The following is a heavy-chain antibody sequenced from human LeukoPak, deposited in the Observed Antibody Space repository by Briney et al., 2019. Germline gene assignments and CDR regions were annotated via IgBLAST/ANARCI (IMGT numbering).Heavy chain of an antibody. J-gene: IGHJ6*03. D-gene: IGHD5-12*01. CDR1: EFLFSSYS. V-gene: IGHV3-48*04. CDR2: ISSSSSAI. CDR3: ARIYSEDGRYYFHYMDV. Sequence: GGSLRLSCAASEFLFSSYSMNWVRQAPGKGLEWVSCISSSSSAIYYADSVKGRFTISRDNAKNSLYLQMNSLRADDTAVYYCARIYSEDGRYYFHYMDVWGKGTTVTVSS.